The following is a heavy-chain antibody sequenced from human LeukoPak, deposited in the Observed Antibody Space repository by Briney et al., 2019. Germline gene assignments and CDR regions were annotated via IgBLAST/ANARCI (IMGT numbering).Heavy chain of an antibody. Sequence: SETLSLTCTVSGGSISSSSYYWGWIRQPPGKGLEWIGSIYYSGNTYYNPSPKSRVTISVDKSKNQFSLRLSSVTAADTAVYYCARHREDIVVVPFDYWGQGTLVTVPS. J-gene: IGHJ4*02. CDR3: ARHREDIVVVPFDY. CDR2: IYYSGNT. D-gene: IGHD2-2*01. V-gene: IGHV4-39*01. CDR1: GGSISSSSYY.